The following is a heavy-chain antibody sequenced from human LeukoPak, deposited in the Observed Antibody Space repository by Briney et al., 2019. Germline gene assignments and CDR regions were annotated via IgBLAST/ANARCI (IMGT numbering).Heavy chain of an antibody. CDR2: INHSGSS. Sequence: SETLSLTCGVYGGSFSAYYWSWIRQPPGKGLEWIGEINHSGSSNYNSSLKSRVTISVDTSKNQFSLKLSSVTAADTAVYYCAGSYSGSYLGKYYFDYWGQGTLVTVSS. V-gene: IGHV4-34*01. CDR3: AGSYSGSYLGKYYFDY. D-gene: IGHD1-26*01. CDR1: GGSFSAYY. J-gene: IGHJ4*02.